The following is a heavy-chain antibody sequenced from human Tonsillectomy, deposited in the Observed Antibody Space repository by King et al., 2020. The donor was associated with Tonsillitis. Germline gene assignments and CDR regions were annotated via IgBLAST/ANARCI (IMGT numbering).Heavy chain of an antibody. J-gene: IGHJ3*02. CDR1: GYTFTNYG. CDR2: ISDYNGNP. D-gene: IGHD3-10*01. V-gene: IGHV1-18*04. Sequence: VQLVESGAEVKKPGALVKVSCKASGYTFTNYGISWVRQAPGQGLEWMGWISDYNGNPNYAQKLQGRVTLTTDTSTSTAYMELRSLRSDDTAVYYCARYVLRVLVRGVRNTFDIWGQGTLVTVSS. CDR3: ARYVLRVLVRGVRNTFDI.